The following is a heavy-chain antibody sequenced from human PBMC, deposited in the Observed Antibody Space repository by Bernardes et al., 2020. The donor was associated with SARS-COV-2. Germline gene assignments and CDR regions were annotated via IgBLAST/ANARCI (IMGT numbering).Heavy chain of an antibody. CDR3: ARDLVGYCSSTSCYTRAYYYYYYMDV. CDR2: IKQDGSEK. D-gene: IGHD2-2*02. J-gene: IGHJ6*03. V-gene: IGHV3-7*05. Sequence: GGSLRLSCAASGFTFSSYWMSWVRQAPGKGLEWVANIKQDGSEKYYVDSVKGRFTISRDNAKNSLYLQMNSLRAEDTAVCYCARDLVGYCSSTSCYTRAYYYYYYMDVWGKGTTVTVSS. CDR1: GFTFSSYW.